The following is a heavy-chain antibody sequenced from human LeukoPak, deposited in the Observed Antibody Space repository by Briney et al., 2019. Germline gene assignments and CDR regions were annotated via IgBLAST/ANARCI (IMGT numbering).Heavy chain of an antibody. CDR2: ISPYNGNT. D-gene: IGHD3-3*01. Sequence: ASVTVSCKASGYTFTSYGISWVRQAPGQGLEWMGWISPYNGNTNYAQKLQGRVTMTTDTSTSTAYMELRSLRSDDTAVYYCARGAESGYQYYFDYWGQGTLVTVSS. V-gene: IGHV1-18*01. CDR3: ARGAESGYQYYFDY. CDR1: GYTFTSYG. J-gene: IGHJ4*02.